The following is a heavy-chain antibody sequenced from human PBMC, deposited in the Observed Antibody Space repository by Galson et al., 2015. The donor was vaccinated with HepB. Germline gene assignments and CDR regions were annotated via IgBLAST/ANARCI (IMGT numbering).Heavy chain of an antibody. V-gene: IGHV3-23*01. J-gene: IGHJ4*02. Sequence: SLRLSCAASGFTFSSYAMSWVRQAPGKGLEWVSSISGSGGTRYYADSVKGRFIISRDNSMKTLYLQMNRLRAGDTALYHCAKVSGFSSGWTGYWGQGTLVTVSS. D-gene: IGHD6-19*01. CDR2: ISGSGGTR. CDR1: GFTFSSYA. CDR3: AKVSGFSSGWTGY.